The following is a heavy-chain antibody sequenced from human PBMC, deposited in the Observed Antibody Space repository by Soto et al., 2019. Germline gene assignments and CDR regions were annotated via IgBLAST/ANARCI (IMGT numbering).Heavy chain of an antibody. CDR2: ISDAGERT. CDR3: AKDYSSVWSRGIDV. D-gene: IGHD6-19*01. J-gene: IGHJ4*02. Sequence: GGSLRLSCAATGFTFSNHAMSWVRRAAGKGLEWVSGISDAGERTYYADSVRGRFTVSRDNSKNTLYLQMNTLRAEDTAVYYCAKDYSSVWSRGIDVWGQGILVTVS. CDR1: GFTFSNHA. V-gene: IGHV3-23*01.